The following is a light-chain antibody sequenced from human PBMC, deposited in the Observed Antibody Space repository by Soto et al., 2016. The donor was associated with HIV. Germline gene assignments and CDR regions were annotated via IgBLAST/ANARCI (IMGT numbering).Light chain of an antibody. Sequence: YELTQPSSVSVSPGQTARITCSGDVLAKKYARWFQQKPGQAPVLVIYKDSERPSGIFERFSGSSSGTAVTLTISGAQVEDEADYYCYSATDNNLGVFGTGTKVTVL. V-gene: IGLV3-27*01. CDR2: KDS. CDR3: YSATDNNLGV. J-gene: IGLJ1*01. CDR1: VLAKKY.